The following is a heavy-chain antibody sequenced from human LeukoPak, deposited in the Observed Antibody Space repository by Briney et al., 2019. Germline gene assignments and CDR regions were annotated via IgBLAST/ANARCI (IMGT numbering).Heavy chain of an antibody. CDR2: IKSKTDGGTT. D-gene: IGHD1-26*01. J-gene: IGHJ4*02. V-gene: IGHV3-15*01. CDR3: TTFIVGAMAFDY. CDR1: GFTFSNAW. Sequence: GGSLRLSCAASGFTFSNAWMSWVRQAPGKGLEWVGRIKSKTDGGTTDYAAPVKGRFTISRDDTKNTLYLQMNSLKTEDTAVYYCTTFIVGAMAFDYWGQGTLVTVSS.